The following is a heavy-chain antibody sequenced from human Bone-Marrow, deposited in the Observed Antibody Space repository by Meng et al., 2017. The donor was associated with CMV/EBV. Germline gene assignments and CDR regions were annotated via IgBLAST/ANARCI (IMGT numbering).Heavy chain of an antibody. CDR3: ERGTYGDSTLDR. D-gene: IGHD4-17*01. V-gene: IGHV3-33*01. CDR1: GFTFSDYG. CDR2: VYKNGRNK. Sequence: SCAGSGFTFSDYGMHWVRQAPGKGMEWVAVVYKNGRNKYYAESVKGRFTISRHNSKKTLFLQMNSLRPEDTAVYYCERGTYGDSTLDRWGQGILVTVSS. J-gene: IGHJ5*02.